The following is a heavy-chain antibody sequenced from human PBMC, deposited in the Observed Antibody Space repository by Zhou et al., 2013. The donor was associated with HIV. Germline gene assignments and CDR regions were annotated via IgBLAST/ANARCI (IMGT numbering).Heavy chain of an antibody. Sequence: QVQLVQSGAEVKKPGSSVKVSCKASGGTFSSYAISWVRQAPGQGLEWMGGIIPIFGTANYAQKFQGRVTITADESTSTAYMELSSLRSEDTAVYYCARASGYRYYDSSGFYYFDYWGQGTLVTVSS. V-gene: IGHV1-69*12. D-gene: IGHD3-22*01. CDR3: ARASGYRYYDSSGFYYFDY. CDR2: IIPIFGTA. J-gene: IGHJ4*02. CDR1: GGTFSSYA.